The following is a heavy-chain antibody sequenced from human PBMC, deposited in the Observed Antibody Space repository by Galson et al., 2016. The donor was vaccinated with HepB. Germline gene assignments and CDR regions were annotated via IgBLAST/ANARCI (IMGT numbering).Heavy chain of an antibody. CDR1: GGSISSYS. J-gene: IGHJ4*02. CDR3: AREGFGGYALGY. D-gene: IGHD5-12*01. CDR2: MYDSGST. Sequence: TLSLTCTVSGGSISSYSWSWIRQPAGKGLEWIGRMYDSGSTYYNPSLKSRVTMSVDTSKSQFSLKLTSVTAADTAVYYCAREGFGGYALGYWGQGTLVTVSS. V-gene: IGHV4-4*07.